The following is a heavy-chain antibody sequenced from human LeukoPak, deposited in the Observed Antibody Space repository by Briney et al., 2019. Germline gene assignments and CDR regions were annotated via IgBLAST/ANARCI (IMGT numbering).Heavy chain of an antibody. CDR2: IIPIFGTA. V-gene: IGHV1-69*05. CDR1: GGTFSSYA. D-gene: IGHD3-3*01. CDR3: AREERYYDFWSGPYAPYYMDV. J-gene: IGHJ6*03. Sequence: SVKVSCKASGGTFSSYAISWVRQAPGQGLEWMGGIIPIFGTANYAQKFQGRVTITTDESTSTAYMELSSLRSEDTAVYYCAREERYYDFWSGPYAPYYMDVWGKGTTVTVSS.